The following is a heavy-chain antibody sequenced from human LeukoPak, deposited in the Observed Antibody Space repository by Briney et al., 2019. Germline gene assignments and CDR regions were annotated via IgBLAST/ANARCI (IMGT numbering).Heavy chain of an antibody. D-gene: IGHD4-17*01. Sequence: GGSLRLSCAASGLTFSSYSMNWVRQAPGKGLEWVSSISSSSSYIYYADSVKGRFTISRDNAKNSLYLQMNSLRAEDTAVYYCARESTVRGTSRWFDPWGQGTLVTVSS. V-gene: IGHV3-21*01. CDR1: GLTFSSYS. J-gene: IGHJ5*02. CDR2: ISSSSSYI. CDR3: ARESTVRGTSRWFDP.